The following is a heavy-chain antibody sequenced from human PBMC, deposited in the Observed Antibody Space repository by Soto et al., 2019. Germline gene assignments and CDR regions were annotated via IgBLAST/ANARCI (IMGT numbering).Heavy chain of an antibody. J-gene: IGHJ4*02. CDR2: ISGSGGST. CDR3: AKDNGRYYYDSSGYYY. CDR1: GFTFISYA. Sequence: GGSLRLSCAASGFTFISYAMSWVRQAPGKGLEWVSAISGSGGSTYYADSVKGRFTISRDNSKNTLYLQMNSLRAEDTAVYYCAKDNGRYYYDSSGYYYWGQGTLVTVSS. V-gene: IGHV3-23*01. D-gene: IGHD3-22*01.